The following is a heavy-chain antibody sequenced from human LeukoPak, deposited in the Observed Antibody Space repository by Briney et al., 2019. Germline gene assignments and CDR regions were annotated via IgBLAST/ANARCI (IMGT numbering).Heavy chain of an antibody. CDR2: INHSGST. D-gene: IGHD2/OR15-2a*01. CDR1: GGSFSGYY. J-gene: IGHJ4*02. CDR3: APPGDENFDY. Sequence: PSETLSLTCAVYGGSFSGYYWSWIRQPPGKGLEWIGEINHSGSTNYNPSLKSRVTISVDTSKNQFSLKLSSVTAADTAVYYCAPPGDENFDYWGQGTLVTVSS. V-gene: IGHV4-34*01.